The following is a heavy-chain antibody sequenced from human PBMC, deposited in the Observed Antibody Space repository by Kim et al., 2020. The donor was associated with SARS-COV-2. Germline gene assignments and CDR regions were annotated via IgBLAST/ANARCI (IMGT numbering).Heavy chain of an antibody. CDR3: ARATSGMKYWYFDL. CDR2: IYSGGST. V-gene: IGHV3-53*01. D-gene: IGHD6-13*01. Sequence: GGSLRLSCAASGFTVSSNYMSWVRQAPGKGLEWVSVIYSGGSTYYADSVKGRFTISRDNSKNTLYLQMNSLRAEDTAVYYCARATSGMKYWYFDLWGRGTLVTVSS. J-gene: IGHJ2*01. CDR1: GFTVSSNY.